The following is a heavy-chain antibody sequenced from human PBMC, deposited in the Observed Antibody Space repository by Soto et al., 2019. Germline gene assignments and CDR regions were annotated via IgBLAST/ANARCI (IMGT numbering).Heavy chain of an antibody. D-gene: IGHD3-16*01. Sequence: ESGPGLVKPSQTLSLTCTVSGGSISSGDYYWSWIRQPPGKGLEWIGYIYYSGSTYYNPSLKTRGTISVDTSKNQFSLKLSSVTAADTAVYYCARGRPWDWFDPWGQGTLVTVSS. CDR1: GGSISSGDYY. J-gene: IGHJ5*02. CDR3: ARGRPWDWFDP. CDR2: IYYSGST. V-gene: IGHV4-30-4*01.